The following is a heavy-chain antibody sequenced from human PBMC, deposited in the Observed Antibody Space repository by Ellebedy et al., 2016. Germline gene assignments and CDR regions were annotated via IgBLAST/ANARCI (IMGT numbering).Heavy chain of an antibody. CDR1: GFTFSSYG. Sequence: GESLKISCAASGFTFSSYGMHWVRQAPGKGLEWVAVISYDGSNKYYADSVKGRFTISRDNSKNTLYLQMNSLRVEDTAVYYCARDFKKYQLLCLGYWGQGTLVTVSS. V-gene: IGHV3-30*03. J-gene: IGHJ4*02. D-gene: IGHD2-2*01. CDR2: ISYDGSNK. CDR3: ARDFKKYQLLCLGY.